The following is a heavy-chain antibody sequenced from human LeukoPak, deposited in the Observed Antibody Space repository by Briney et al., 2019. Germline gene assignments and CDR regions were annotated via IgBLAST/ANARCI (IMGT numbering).Heavy chain of an antibody. D-gene: IGHD5-24*01. CDR2: IYYSGST. J-gene: IGHJ4*02. Sequence: PSETLSLTCTVSGGSISSYYWSWIRRPPGKGLEWIGYIYYSGSTNYNPSLKSRVTISVDTSKNQFSLKLSSVTAADTAVYYCARLSRDGYIVDYWGQGTLVTASS. CDR1: GGSISSYY. CDR3: ARLSRDGYIVDY. V-gene: IGHV4-59*01.